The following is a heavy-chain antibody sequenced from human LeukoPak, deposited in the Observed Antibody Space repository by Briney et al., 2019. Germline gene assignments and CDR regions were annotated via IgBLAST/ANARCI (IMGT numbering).Heavy chain of an antibody. V-gene: IGHV3-49*03. D-gene: IGHD4-23*01. J-gene: IGHJ4*02. CDR1: GFTFGDYA. CDR3: ARADYGGNAGGF. Sequence: GGSLRLSCTASGFTFGDYAMSWFRQAPGKGLERVGFIRAKTYGGTTQYAASVKDRFTISRDDSESIVYLQMNSLKTEDTALYYCARADYGGNAGGFWGQGTLVTVSS. CDR2: IRAKTYGGTT.